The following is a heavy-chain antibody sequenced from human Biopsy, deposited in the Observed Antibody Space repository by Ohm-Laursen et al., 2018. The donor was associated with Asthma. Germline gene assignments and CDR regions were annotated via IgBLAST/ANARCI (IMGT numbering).Heavy chain of an antibody. D-gene: IGHD4-17*01. Sequence: PSVNVSCKISGYSLTDLSMHWVRQAPGQGLEWMGGHDHEEGGTVNARRFQGRVTMTEDTSTDTAYMELSSLSSDDTAVYYCASDFPKDYVRYNFQFWGQGTLVTVSS. CDR3: ASDFPKDYVRYNFQF. CDR2: HDHEEGGT. CDR1: GYSLTDLS. V-gene: IGHV1-24*01. J-gene: IGHJ4*02.